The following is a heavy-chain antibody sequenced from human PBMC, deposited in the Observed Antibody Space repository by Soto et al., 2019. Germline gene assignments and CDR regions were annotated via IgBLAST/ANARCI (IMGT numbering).Heavy chain of an antibody. D-gene: IGHD3-10*01. CDR1: GASFSGFY. V-gene: IGHV4-34*01. J-gene: IGHJ1*01. CDR2: LNPSGGT. CDR3: ARARGGVQH. Sequence: PSETLSLTCAVYGASFSGFYWSWIRQPPGKGLEWIGELNPSGGTNYNASLKSRVSMSGDTSQNQFSLRLSFVTAADTAMYYCARARGGVQHWGQGTLVTVS.